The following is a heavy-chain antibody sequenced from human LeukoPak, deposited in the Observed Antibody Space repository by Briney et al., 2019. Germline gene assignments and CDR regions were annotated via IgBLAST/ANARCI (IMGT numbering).Heavy chain of an antibody. CDR1: GDSSSGFY. CDR2: ISYSGTP. V-gene: IGHV4-34*01. CDR3: VRGNVKHYHSVADEYYYYMDV. D-gene: IGHD6-19*01. Sequence: SETLPHTCRVYGDSSSGFYWTWVRQAPGKGLEWIGEISYSGTPRYNPSLNSRITITLDTPKKQISLNLSPVTAADTAVYYCVRGNVKHYHSVADEYYYYMDVWGKGTAVIVTS. J-gene: IGHJ6*03.